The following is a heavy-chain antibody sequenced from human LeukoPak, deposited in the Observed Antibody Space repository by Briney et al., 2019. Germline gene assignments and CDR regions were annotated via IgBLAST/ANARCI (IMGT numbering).Heavy chain of an antibody. D-gene: IGHD1-14*01. CDR3: ATGRKTAD. J-gene: IGHJ4*02. CDR2: INQGEDEK. V-gene: IGHV3-7*01. Sequence: GGSLRLSCAASGFPFYTYWMSWVRQAPGKGLEWVASINQGEDEKNYVDSVKGRFAISRDNDKSLLYLQMNSLRADDTAMYYCATGRKTADWGLGTLVTVSS. CDR1: GFPFYTYW.